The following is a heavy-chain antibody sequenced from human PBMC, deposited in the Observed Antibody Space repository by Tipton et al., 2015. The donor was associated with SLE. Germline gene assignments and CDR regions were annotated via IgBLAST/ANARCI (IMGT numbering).Heavy chain of an antibody. J-gene: IGHJ5*02. CDR2: IYYSGST. V-gene: IGHV4-59*11. CDR1: DVSLSSHS. Sequence: LRLSCTVSDVSLSSHSWTWVRQPPGKGLEWIGNIYYSGSTYYNPPLKSRVTMSVDRSKNQFSLKLSSVTAADTAVYYCARGPRGTFGGITPWGQGTLVTVSS. CDR3: ARGPRGTFGGITP. D-gene: IGHD3-16*01.